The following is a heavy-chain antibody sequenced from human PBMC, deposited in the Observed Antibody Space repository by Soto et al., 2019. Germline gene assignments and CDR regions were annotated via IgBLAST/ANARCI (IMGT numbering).Heavy chain of an antibody. CDR1: GFTFTNSA. Sequence: GASVKVSCKASGFTFTNSAVQWVRQARGQGLEWIGWIVVGSGNTNYAQRFQERVTITRDMSTSTAYMELSSLRSGDTAVYYCAAQGGSSIAYYYTIDVWGQGTTVTVSS. V-gene: IGHV1-58*01. D-gene: IGHD2-2*01. CDR2: IVVGSGNT. CDR3: AAQGGSSIAYYYTIDV. J-gene: IGHJ6*02.